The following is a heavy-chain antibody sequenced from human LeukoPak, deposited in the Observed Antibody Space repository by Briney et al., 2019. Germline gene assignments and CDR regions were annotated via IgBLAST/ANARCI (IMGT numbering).Heavy chain of an antibody. V-gene: IGHV1-2*02. D-gene: IGHD1-7*01. CDR1: GYTFTGYY. CDR3: ARVLPTGTTIDY. CDR2: INPNSGGT. J-gene: IGHJ4*02. Sequence: ASVKVSCKASGYTFTGYYMHWVRQAPGQGLEWMGWINPNSGGTNYAQKFQGRVTMTRDTSISTAYMELSRLRSDDTAVYYCARVLPTGTTIDYWGQGTLVTVSS.